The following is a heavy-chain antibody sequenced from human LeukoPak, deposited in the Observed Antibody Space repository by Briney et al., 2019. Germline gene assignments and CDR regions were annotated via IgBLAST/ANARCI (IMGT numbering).Heavy chain of an antibody. CDR1: GFTFSSYG. J-gene: IGHJ6*03. CDR2: IWSDASNK. Sequence: GGSLRLSCAASGFTFSSYGMHWVRQAPGKGLEWVAIIWSDASNKYYADSVKGRFTISRDNSKNTLYLQMNSLRAEDTAVYYCAKDRKYCSSTSCPLTPDYYMDVWGKGTTVTVSS. CDR3: AKDRKYCSSTSCPLTPDYYMDV. D-gene: IGHD2-2*01. V-gene: IGHV3-33*06.